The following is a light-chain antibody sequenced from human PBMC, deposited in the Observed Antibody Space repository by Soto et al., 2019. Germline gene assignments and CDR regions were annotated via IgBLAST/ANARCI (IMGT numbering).Light chain of an antibody. V-gene: IGLV3-21*02. CDR2: DDT. CDR3: QVWEDTSAHPPYV. CDR1: NIGGVS. J-gene: IGLJ1*01. Sequence: SYELTQPPSVSVAPGQTARITCGGNNIGGVSVHWYQQKPGQAPVLVVYDDTDRPSAIPARFSGSRSGTTATLTITRVEAGDEADYYCQVWEDTSAHPPYVSGDGTKVT.